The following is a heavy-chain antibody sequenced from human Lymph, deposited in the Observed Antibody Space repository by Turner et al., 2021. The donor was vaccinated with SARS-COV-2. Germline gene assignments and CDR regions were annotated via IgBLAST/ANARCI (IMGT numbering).Heavy chain of an antibody. J-gene: IGHJ4*02. CDR3: SRGFYY. Sequence: QVQLQESGPGLVKPSETLSLTCTVSGDSISNYYWSWIRQPPGKGLEWIGYIYYSWGTNYNPSLKGRVTISVDTSKNQLSLKLSSVTASDTALYYCSRGFYYWGQGTLVTVSS. CDR1: GDSISNYY. V-gene: IGHV4-59*12. CDR2: IYYSWGT.